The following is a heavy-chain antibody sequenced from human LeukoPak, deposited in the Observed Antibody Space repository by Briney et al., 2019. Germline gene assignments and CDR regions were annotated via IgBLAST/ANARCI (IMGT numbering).Heavy chain of an antibody. D-gene: IGHD3-3*01. V-gene: IGHV4-31*03. CDR3: ARVPGNYDFWSGPRAYFDY. CDR1: GGSISSGGYY. Sequence: SQTLSLTCTVSGGSISSGGYYWSWIRQHPGKGLEWIGYIYYSGSTYYSPSLKSRVTISVDTSKNQFSLKLSSVTAADTAVYYCARVPGNYDFWSGPRAYFDYWGQGTLVTVSS. J-gene: IGHJ4*02. CDR2: IYYSGST.